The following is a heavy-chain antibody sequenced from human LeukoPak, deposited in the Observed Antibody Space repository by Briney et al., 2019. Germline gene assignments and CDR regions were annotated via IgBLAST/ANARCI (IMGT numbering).Heavy chain of an antibody. CDR1: GGSISSYY. Sequence: SETLSLTCTVSGGSISSYYWSWIRQPPGKGLEWIGYIYYSGRTNYNPSLKSRVTISIDTSRTQFSLKLSSVTAADTAVYYCARGGDSSGSTFFDYWGQGTLVTVSS. V-gene: IGHV4-59*12. CDR2: IYYSGRT. D-gene: IGHD3-22*01. CDR3: ARGGDSSGSTFFDY. J-gene: IGHJ4*02.